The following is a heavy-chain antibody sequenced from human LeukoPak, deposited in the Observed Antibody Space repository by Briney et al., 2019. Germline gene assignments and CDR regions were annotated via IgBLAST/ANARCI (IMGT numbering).Heavy chain of an antibody. CDR3: ARAPSSGSYYNWFDP. D-gene: IGHD1-26*01. CDR1: GGSISSYY. CDR2: IYHSGST. V-gene: IGHV4-59*12. Sequence: SETLSLTCTVSGGSISSYYWSWIRQPPGKGLEWIGYIYHSGSTYYNPSLKSRVTISVDRSKNQFSLKLSSVTAADTAVYYCARAPSSGSYYNWFDPWGQGTLVTVSS. J-gene: IGHJ5*02.